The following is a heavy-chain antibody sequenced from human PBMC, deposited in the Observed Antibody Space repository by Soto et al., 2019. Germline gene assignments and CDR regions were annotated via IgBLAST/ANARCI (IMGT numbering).Heavy chain of an antibody. Sequence: GGSLRLSCAASGFTFSSYAMSWVRQAPGKGLEWVSAISGSGGSTYYADSVKGRFTISRDNSKNTLYLQMNSLRAEDTAVYSCAVHTENYGDYRTIPRELVYWGQGTLVTVSS. J-gene: IGHJ4*02. CDR1: GFTFSSYA. CDR3: AVHTENYGDYRTIPRELVY. D-gene: IGHD4-17*01. V-gene: IGHV3-23*01. CDR2: ISGSGGST.